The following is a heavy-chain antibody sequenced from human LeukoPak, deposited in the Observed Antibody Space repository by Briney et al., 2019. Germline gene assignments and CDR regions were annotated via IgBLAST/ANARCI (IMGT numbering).Heavy chain of an antibody. V-gene: IGHV1-18*01. D-gene: IGHD3-10*01. CDR1: GYTFTSYG. J-gene: IGHJ6*02. CDR2: ISAYNGNT. Sequence: GASVKVSCKASGYTFTSYGISWVRQAPGQGLEWMGWISAYNGNTNYAQKLQGRVTMTTDTSTSTAYMELRSLRSDDTAVYYCARVVYGSGSFYGMYVWGQGTTVTVSS. CDR3: ARVVYGSGSFYGMYV.